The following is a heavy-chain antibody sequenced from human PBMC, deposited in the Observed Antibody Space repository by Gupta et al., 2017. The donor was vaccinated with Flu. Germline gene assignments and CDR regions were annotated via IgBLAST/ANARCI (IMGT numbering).Heavy chain of an antibody. V-gene: IGHV3-53*04. CDR1: GFTVSSNY. CDR3: ARAGGSLYGDSQSNAFDI. J-gene: IGHJ3*02. CDR2: IYSGGST. Sequence: EVQLVESGGGLVQPGGSLRLSCAASGFTVSSNYMSWVRQAPGKGLEWVSVIYSGGSTYYADSVKGRFTISRHNSKNTLYLQMNSLRAEDTAVYYCARAGGSLYGDSQSNAFDIWGQGTMVTVSS. D-gene: IGHD4-17*01.